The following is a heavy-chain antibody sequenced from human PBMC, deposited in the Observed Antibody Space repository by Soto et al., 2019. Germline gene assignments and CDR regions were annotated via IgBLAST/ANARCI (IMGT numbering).Heavy chain of an antibody. CDR3: AKGRSSMVVVVMDY. CDR1: GFNFDDSA. D-gene: IGHD3-22*01. Sequence: LRLSCVASGFNFDDSAMNWVRQVPGKGLEWVSGITWNSGHILYADSVKGRFTISRDNAKKSLYLELNSLRPEDTALYYCAKGRSSMVVVVMDYWGQGTPVTVSS. CDR2: ITWNSGHI. V-gene: IGHV3-9*01. J-gene: IGHJ4*02.